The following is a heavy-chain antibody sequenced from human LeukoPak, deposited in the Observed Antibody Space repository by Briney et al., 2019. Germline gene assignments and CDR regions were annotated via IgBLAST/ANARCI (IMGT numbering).Heavy chain of an antibody. V-gene: IGHV1-18*04. CDR2: TSAYNGNT. Sequence: ASVKVSCKASGYTFTSYGISWVRQAPGQGLEWMGWTSAYNGNTNYAQKLQGRVTMTTDTSTSTAYMELRSLRSDDTAVYYCARDGPPMVRGVITAFDIWGQGTMVTVSS. D-gene: IGHD3-10*01. J-gene: IGHJ3*02. CDR1: GYTFTSYG. CDR3: ARDGPPMVRGVITAFDI.